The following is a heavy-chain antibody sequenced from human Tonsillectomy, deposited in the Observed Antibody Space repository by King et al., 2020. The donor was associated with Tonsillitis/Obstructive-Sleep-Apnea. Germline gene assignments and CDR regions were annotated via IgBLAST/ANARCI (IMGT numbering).Heavy chain of an antibody. CDR1: GFTFSDYY. CDR2: ISSSSSYT. CDR3: ARGRYCSSTSCRYYYYGMDV. J-gene: IGHJ6*02. Sequence: VQLVESGGGLVKPGGSLRLSCAASGFTFSDYYMSWIRQAPGKGLEWVSYISSSSSYTNYADSVKGRFTISRDNAKNSLYLQMNSLRAEDTAVYYCARGRYCSSTSCRYYYYGMDVWGQGTTVTVSS. D-gene: IGHD2-2*01. V-gene: IGHV3-11*06.